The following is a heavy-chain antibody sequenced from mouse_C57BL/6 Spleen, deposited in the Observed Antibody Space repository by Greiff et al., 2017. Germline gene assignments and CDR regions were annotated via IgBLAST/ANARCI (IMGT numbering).Heavy chain of an antibody. CDR1: GYTFTSYW. Sequence: QVQLKQPGAELVMPGASVKLSCKASGYTFTSYWMHWVKQRPGQGLEWIGEIDPSDSYTNYNQKFKGKSTLTVDKSSSTAYMQLSSLTSEDSAVYYCARGGAYGGNAMDYWGQGTSVTVSS. J-gene: IGHJ4*01. CDR2: IDPSDSYT. CDR3: ARGGAYGGNAMDY. V-gene: IGHV1-69*01. D-gene: IGHD1-1*01.